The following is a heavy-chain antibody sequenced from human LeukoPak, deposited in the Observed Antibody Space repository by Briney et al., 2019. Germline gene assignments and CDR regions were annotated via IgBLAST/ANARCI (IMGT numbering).Heavy chain of an antibody. CDR1: GFTFSSHW. CDR2: IRSKANSYAT. CDR3: TRHSTFDY. Sequence: GGSLKLSCAASGFTFSSHWMSWVRQASGKGLEWVGRIRSKANSYATAYAASVKGRFTISRDDSKNTAYLQMNSLKTEDTAVYYCTRHSTFDYWGQGTLVTVSS. J-gene: IGHJ4*02. V-gene: IGHV3-73*01.